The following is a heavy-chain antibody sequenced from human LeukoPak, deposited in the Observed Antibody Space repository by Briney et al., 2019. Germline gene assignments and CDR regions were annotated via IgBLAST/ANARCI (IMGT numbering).Heavy chain of an antibody. CDR3: ARNSQRIWYSSGWLDDY. V-gene: IGHV1-18*01. Sequence: ASVTVSCKASGYTFTSYGISWVRQAPGQGLEWMGWISAYNGNTNYAQKLQGRVTMTTDTSTSTAYMELRSLRSDDTAVYYCARNSQRIWYSSGWLDDYWGQGTLVTVPS. CDR2: ISAYNGNT. D-gene: IGHD6-19*01. J-gene: IGHJ4*02. CDR1: GYTFTSYG.